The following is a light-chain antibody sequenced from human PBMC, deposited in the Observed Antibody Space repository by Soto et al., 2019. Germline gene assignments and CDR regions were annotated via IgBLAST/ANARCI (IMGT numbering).Light chain of an antibody. CDR2: GAS. CDR3: QYYYESSP. CDR1: QSVSSN. J-gene: IGKJ4*01. V-gene: IGKV3-20*01. Sequence: ENVLTQAPGTLSVSPGDRPTFSCRASQSVSSNLAWYQQKPGQAPRLLIYGASIRATGIADRFSGSGSGTDFTLTISRLEPEDFAVYYCQYYYESSPFGRGTKVDI.